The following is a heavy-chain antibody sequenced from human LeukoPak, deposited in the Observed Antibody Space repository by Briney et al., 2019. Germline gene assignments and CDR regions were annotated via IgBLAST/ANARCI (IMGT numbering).Heavy chain of an antibody. CDR2: IYTSGST. J-gene: IGHJ6*02. D-gene: IGHD3-3*01. V-gene: IGHV4-4*07. CDR3: ARGRYYDFWSGTTHHYYYYGMDV. Sequence: SETLSLTCTVSGGSISSYYWSWIRQPPGKGLEWIGRIYTSGSTNYNPSLKSRVTMSVDTSKNQFSLKLSSVTAADTAVYYCARGRYYDFWSGTTHHYYYYGMDVWGQGTTVTVSS. CDR1: GGSISSYY.